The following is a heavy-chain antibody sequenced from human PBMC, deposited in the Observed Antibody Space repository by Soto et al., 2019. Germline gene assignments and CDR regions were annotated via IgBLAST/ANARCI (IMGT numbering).Heavy chain of an antibody. CDR3: ARVGGFGATTIDY. D-gene: IGHD3-10*01. CDR2: IYYSGGS. Sequence: QVQLQESGPGLVKPSQTLSLTCTVSGGSLSSGDYYWSWIRQPPGKGLEWIGSIYYSGGSYNNPSLERRVTISVDTSKNQFSLKLSSVTAADTAVYYCARVGGFGATTIDYWGQGTLVTVSS. J-gene: IGHJ4*02. CDR1: GGSLSSGDYY. V-gene: IGHV4-30-4*01.